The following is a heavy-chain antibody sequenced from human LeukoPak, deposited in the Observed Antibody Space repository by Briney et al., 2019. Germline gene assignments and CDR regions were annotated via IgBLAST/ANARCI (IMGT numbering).Heavy chain of an antibody. Sequence: PGGSLRLSCAASGFTFSSYGMHWVRQAPGKGLEWVAFIRYDGSNKYYADSVKGRFTISRDNSKNTLYLQMNSLRAEDTAVYYCAKDQGPQRITMVRGVIIGGMDVWGQGTTVTVSS. D-gene: IGHD3-10*01. CDR2: IRYDGSNK. CDR3: AKDQGPQRITMVRGVIIGGMDV. V-gene: IGHV3-30*02. CDR1: GFTFSSYG. J-gene: IGHJ6*02.